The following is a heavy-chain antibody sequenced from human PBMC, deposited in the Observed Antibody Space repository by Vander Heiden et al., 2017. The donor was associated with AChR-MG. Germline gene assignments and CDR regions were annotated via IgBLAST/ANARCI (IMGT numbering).Heavy chain of an antibody. CDR2: IYWDDDK. J-gene: IGHJ4*02. V-gene: IGHV2-5*02. Sequence: QITLKESGPTLVKPTQTLTLTCTFPGFSLRTSGVGVGWIRQPPGKALEWLALIYWDDDKRYSPSLKSRLTITKDTSKNQVVLTMTNMDPVDTATYYCAHRQGIFRSSGWYEDYWGQGTLVTVSS. CDR3: AHRQGIFRSSGWYEDY. D-gene: IGHD6-19*01. CDR1: GFSLRTSGVG.